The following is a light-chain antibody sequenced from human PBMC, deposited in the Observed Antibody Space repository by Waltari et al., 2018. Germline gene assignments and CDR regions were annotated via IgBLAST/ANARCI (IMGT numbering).Light chain of an antibody. CDR2: DVS. Sequence: QSALTQPASVSGSPGPAITSPRTGHRSDVGGYTSVSWYQQHPGKAPKLMIYDVSNRPSGVSNRLSGSKSGNTASLTISGLQAEDEADYYCSSYTSSRTYVFGTGTKVTVL. CDR3: SSYTSSRTYV. CDR1: RSDVGGYTS. J-gene: IGLJ1*01. V-gene: IGLV2-14*01.